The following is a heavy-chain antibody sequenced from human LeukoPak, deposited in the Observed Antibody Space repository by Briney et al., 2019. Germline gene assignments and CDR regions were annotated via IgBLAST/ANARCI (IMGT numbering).Heavy chain of an antibody. CDR3: ARDLLIPPGSPIGY. J-gene: IGHJ4*02. CDR1: GYTFTSYG. CDR2: ISAYNGNT. V-gene: IGHV1-18*01. Sequence: ASVKVSCKASGYTFTSYGISWVRQAPGQGLEWMGWISAYNGNTNYAQKLQGRVTMTTDTSTSTAYMELRSLRSDDTAVYYCARDLLIPPGSPIGYWGQGTLVTVSS. D-gene: IGHD2-8*01.